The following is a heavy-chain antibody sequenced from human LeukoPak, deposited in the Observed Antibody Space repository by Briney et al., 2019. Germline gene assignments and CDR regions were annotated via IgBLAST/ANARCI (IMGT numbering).Heavy chain of an antibody. Sequence: GESLRLSCAASGFSFTTYWMSWVRQAPGKGLEWVANIKQDGTEKYYADSVKGRFTISRDNAKNSLYLQMNSLRAEDTALYYCARGRYDSRIFDYWGQGTLVTVSS. J-gene: IGHJ4*02. CDR3: ARGRYDSRIFDY. CDR1: GFSFTTYW. V-gene: IGHV3-7*03. D-gene: IGHD3-22*01. CDR2: IKQDGTEK.